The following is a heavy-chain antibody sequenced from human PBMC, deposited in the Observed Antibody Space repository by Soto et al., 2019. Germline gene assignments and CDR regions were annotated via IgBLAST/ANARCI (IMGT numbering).Heavy chain of an antibody. CDR2: RNPNSGNT. CDR3: ARGPQCASSTCCYEDVWFDP. Sequence: QVQLVQSGAEVKKPGASVKVSCKASGYTFTSYDINWVRQATGQGLEWMGWRNPNSGNTGYAQKFQGRVTMTRNTSISTAYMELSSLRSEDTAVYYCARGPQCASSTCCYEDVWFDPWGQGTLVTVSS. J-gene: IGHJ5*02. D-gene: IGHD2-2*01. CDR1: GYTFTSYD. V-gene: IGHV1-8*01.